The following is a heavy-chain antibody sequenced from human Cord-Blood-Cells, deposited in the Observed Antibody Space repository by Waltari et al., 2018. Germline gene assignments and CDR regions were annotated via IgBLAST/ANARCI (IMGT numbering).Heavy chain of an antibody. CDR3: ARGGSLGIINSLSWYFDL. CDR1: GYTFTGYY. CDR2: LNPNSGGT. J-gene: IGHJ2*01. V-gene: IGHV1-2*02. D-gene: IGHD3-16*01. Sequence: QVQLVQSGAEVKKPGASVKVSCKASGYTFTGYYMHWERQAPGQGLAWMGWLNPNSGGTNDAQKFQGRVTMTRDTSISTAYMELSRLRSDDTAVYYCARGGSLGIINSLSWYFDLWGRGTLVTVSS.